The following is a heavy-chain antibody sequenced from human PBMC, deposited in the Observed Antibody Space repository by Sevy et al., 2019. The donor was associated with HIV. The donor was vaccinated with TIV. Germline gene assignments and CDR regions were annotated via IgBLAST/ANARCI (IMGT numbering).Heavy chain of an antibody. J-gene: IGHJ1*01. D-gene: IGHD6-13*01. Sequence: GGSLRLSCAASGFTFSSYWMSWVRQAPGKGLEWVANIKQDGSEKYYVDSVKGRFTISRDNAKNSLYLQMNSLRAEDTAVYYCARDWGIAAAGTRLYFQHWGQGTLVTVSS. CDR3: ARDWGIAAAGTRLYFQH. CDR1: GFTFSSYW. V-gene: IGHV3-7*01. CDR2: IKQDGSEK.